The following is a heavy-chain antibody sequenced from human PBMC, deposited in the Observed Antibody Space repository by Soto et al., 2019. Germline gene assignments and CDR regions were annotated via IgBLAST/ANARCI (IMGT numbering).Heavy chain of an antibody. V-gene: IGHV3-74*01. CDR2: INSDGSST. J-gene: IGHJ6*03. CDR1: GFTFSSYS. D-gene: IGHD3-3*01. Sequence: GGSLRLSCAASGFTFSSYSMNWVRQAPGKGLVWVSRINSDGSSTSYADSVKGRFTISRDNAKNTLYLQMNSLRAEDTAVYYSARDLNGVWYYYMDVWGKGTTVTVSS. CDR3: ARDLNGVWYYYMDV.